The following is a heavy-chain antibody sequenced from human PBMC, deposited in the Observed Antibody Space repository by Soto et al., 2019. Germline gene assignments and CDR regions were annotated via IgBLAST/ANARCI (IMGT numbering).Heavy chain of an antibody. J-gene: IGHJ5*02. V-gene: IGHV4-59*01. CDR1: GDSINRY. Sequence: TSETLSLTCTVSGDSINRYWSWILQPPGKGLEWIGYIFYSGATNYNPSLKRRVTISIDTSKKQFSLKLSSVTAADTAVYYCARSISGDPWFDPWGQGTLVTVSS. CDR2: IFYSGAT. CDR3: ARSISGDPWFDP. D-gene: IGHD2-21*01.